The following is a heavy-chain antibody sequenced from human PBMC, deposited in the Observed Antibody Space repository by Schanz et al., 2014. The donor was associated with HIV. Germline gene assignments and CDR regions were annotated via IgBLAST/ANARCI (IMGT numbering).Heavy chain of an antibody. V-gene: IGHV3-23*01. CDR1: GFTFSSLG. CDR2: ISDSGRTT. CDR3: AREDGWFGDIYYFGLDV. J-gene: IGHJ6*02. D-gene: IGHD3-10*01. Sequence: EVQLLESGGGLVQPGGSLRLSCAASGFTFSSLGMSWVRQAPGKGLEWVSAISDSGRTTYYGDSAKGRFTISRDNSKNTLYLQMHSLRAEDTAVYYCAREDGWFGDIYYFGLDVWGRGTTVTVSS.